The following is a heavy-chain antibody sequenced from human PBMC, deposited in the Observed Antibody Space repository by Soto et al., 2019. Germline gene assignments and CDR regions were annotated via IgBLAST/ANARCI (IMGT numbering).Heavy chain of an antibody. CDR1: GFTFSNSW. CDR2: INNDGTGT. J-gene: IGHJ3*02. V-gene: IGHV3-74*01. Sequence: EVQLVESGGGLVQPGGSLRLSCAASGFTFSNSWMHWVRQAPGKGLVWVSSINNDGTGTSYAESVKGRFTISRDNAKNMLYLQMNGLRVEDTAVYYCATVFEIWGQGTMVTVSS. CDR3: ATVFEI.